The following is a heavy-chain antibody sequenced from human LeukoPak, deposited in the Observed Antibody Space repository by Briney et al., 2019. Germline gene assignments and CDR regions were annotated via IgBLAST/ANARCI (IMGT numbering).Heavy chain of an antibody. D-gene: IGHD4-23*01. V-gene: IGHV3-9*01. CDR1: GFTFDDYT. CDR3: AKGYGVTVAFDI. J-gene: IGHJ3*02. Sequence: GRSLRLSCSASGFTFDDYTMDWVRHAPGKGLEWGSGISWNSGSIGYADSVKGRFTISRDNAKNSLYLQMNSLRAEDTALYYCAKGYGVTVAFDIWGQGTMVTVSS. CDR2: ISWNSGSI.